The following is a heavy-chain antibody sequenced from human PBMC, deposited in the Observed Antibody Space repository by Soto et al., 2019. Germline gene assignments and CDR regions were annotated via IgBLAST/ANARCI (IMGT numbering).Heavy chain of an antibody. V-gene: IGHV3-23*01. CDR1: GFTFSSYA. J-gene: IGHJ4*02. Sequence: EVQLLESGGGLVQPGGSLRLSCAASGFTFSSYAMSWVRQAPGKGLEWVSAISGSGGSTYYADSVKGRFTISRDNSKNTLDLQMNSLRAEDTAVYYCAKGTVRYSSSWSHFDYWGQGTLVTISS. D-gene: IGHD6-13*01. CDR3: AKGTVRYSSSWSHFDY. CDR2: ISGSGGST.